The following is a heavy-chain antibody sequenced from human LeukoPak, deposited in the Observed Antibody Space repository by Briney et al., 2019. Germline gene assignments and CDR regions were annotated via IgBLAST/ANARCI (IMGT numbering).Heavy chain of an antibody. CDR3: AKLYSSGSFDY. V-gene: IGHV3-30*18. D-gene: IGHD6-19*01. CDR2: ISYDGSNK. J-gene: IGHJ4*02. CDR1: GFTFSSYG. Sequence: GGSLRLSCAASGFTFSSYGMHWFRQAPGKGLEWVAVISYDGSNKYYADSVKGRFTISRDNSKNTLYLQMNSLRAEDTAVYYCAKLYSSGSFDYWGQGTLVTVSS.